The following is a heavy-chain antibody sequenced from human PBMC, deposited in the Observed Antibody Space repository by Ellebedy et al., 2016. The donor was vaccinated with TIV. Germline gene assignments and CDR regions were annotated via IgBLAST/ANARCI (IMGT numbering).Heavy chain of an antibody. V-gene: IGHV3-7*01. D-gene: IGHD3-16*01. CDR3: ARDGGEYN. Sequence: GESLKISCAASGFTFSNYCMNWVRQAPGKGLEWVADIKQDGSEKYYGDSVKGRFTMSRDNAKNTLFLQMNSLRAEDSAVYYCARDGGEYNWGQGTLVTVSS. CDR2: IKQDGSEK. CDR1: GFTFSNYC. J-gene: IGHJ4*02.